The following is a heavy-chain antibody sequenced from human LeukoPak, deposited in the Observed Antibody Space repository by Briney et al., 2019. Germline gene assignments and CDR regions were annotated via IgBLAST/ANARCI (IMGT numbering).Heavy chain of an antibody. CDR3: ATTYYYGSGSPDDAFDI. CDR1: GYTLTELS. CDR2: FDPEDGET. V-gene: IGHV1-24*01. J-gene: IGHJ3*02. Sequence: ASVKVSCKVSGYTLTELSMHWVRQAPGKGLEWMGGFDPEDGETIYAQKFQGRVTMTEDTSTDTAYMELSSLRSEDTAVYYCATTYYYGSGSPDDAFDIWGQGTMVTVSS. D-gene: IGHD3-10*01.